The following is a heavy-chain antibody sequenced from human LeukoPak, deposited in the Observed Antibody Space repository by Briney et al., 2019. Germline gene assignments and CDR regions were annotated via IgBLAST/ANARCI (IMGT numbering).Heavy chain of an antibody. CDR2: FDVEDGEI. J-gene: IGHJ3*02. D-gene: IGHD3-3*01. CDR1: GYTLTQLS. V-gene: IGHV1-24*01. CDR3: ATNRQIMILGVVIMPAFDI. Sequence: ASVKVSCKVSGYTLTQLSVHWVRQAPGTGLEWMGGFDVEDGEIIYAQKFQGRVTMTEDTSTDTAYMELSSLRSEDTAVYYCATNRQIMILGVVIMPAFDIWGQGTMVTVSS.